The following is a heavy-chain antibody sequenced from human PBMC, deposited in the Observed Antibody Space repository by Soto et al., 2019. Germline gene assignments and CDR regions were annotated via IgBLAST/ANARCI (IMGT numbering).Heavy chain of an antibody. V-gene: IGHV3-23*01. CDR3: AKDASSGITSFDS. Sequence: EVQLLESGGGLVQPGGSLRLSCAASGFTFSSYAMSWVRQAPGKGLEWVSVVSGSAGSTYYADSVKGRFTISRDNSKNTLYLQMNSLRADDTAVYYCAKDASSGITSFDSWGRGTVVTVSS. CDR2: VSGSAGST. CDR1: GFTFSSYA. D-gene: IGHD3-3*01. J-gene: IGHJ2*01.